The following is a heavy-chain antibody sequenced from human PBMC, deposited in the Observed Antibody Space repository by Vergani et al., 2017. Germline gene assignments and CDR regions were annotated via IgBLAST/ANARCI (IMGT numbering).Heavy chain of an antibody. CDR1: GFTFISYW. Sequence: EVQLVESGGGLVQPGGSLRLSCAASGFTFISYWMHWVRQAPGKGLVWVSRINSYGSSTSYADAVKGRFTISRDNAKNTLYLQMNSLRAEDTAVYYCAREYPGFSSSSGSFDYWGQGTLVTVSS. J-gene: IGHJ4*02. CDR2: INSYGSST. CDR3: AREYPGFSSSSGSFDY. V-gene: IGHV3-74*01. D-gene: IGHD6-6*01.